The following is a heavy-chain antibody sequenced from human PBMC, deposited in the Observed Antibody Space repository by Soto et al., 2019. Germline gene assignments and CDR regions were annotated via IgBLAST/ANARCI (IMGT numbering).Heavy chain of an antibody. V-gene: IGHV5-51*01. J-gene: IGHJ6*02. D-gene: IGHD3-10*01. CDR2: IYPGDSDT. CDR3: ARIGTMVRGVTGAAQGGMDV. CDR1: GYSFTSYW. Sequence: PGESLKISCKGSGYSFTSYWIGWVRQMPGKGLECMGIIYPGDSDTRYSPSFQGQVTISADKSISTAYLQWSSLKASDTAMYYCARIGTMVRGVTGAAQGGMDVWGQGTTVTVSS.